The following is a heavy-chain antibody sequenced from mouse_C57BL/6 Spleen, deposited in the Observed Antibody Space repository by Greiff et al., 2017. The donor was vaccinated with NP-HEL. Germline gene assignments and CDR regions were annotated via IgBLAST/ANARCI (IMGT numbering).Heavy chain of an antibody. J-gene: IGHJ4*01. V-gene: IGHV5-17*01. Sequence: EVKLMESGGGLVKPGGSLKLSCAASGFTFSDYGMHWVRQAPEKGLEWVAYISSGSSTIYYADTVKGRFTISRDNAKNTLFLQMTSLRSEDTAMYYCASNDYDYDGYAMDYWGQGTSVTVSS. CDR3: ASNDYDYDGYAMDY. CDR1: GFTFSDYG. CDR2: ISSGSSTI. D-gene: IGHD2-4*01.